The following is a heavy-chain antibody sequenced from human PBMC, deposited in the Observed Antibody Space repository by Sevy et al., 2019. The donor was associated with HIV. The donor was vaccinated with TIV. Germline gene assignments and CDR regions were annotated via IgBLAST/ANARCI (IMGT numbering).Heavy chain of an antibody. D-gene: IGHD3-10*01. Sequence: GGSLRLSCAASGFTFSSYWMSWVRQAPGKGLEWVANIKQDGSEKYYVDSVKGRFTISRDNAKNSLYLQMNSLRAEDTAVYLCSRTCGDLLWFGTCYYYMDVWGKGTTVTVSS. V-gene: IGHV3-7*03. J-gene: IGHJ6*03. CDR3: SRTCGDLLWFGTCYYYMDV. CDR1: GFTFSSYW. CDR2: IKQDGSEK.